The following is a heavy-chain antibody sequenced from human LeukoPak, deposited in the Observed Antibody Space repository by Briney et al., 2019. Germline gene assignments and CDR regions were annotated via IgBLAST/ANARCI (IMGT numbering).Heavy chain of an antibody. D-gene: IGHD1-1*01. Sequence: SETLSLTCTVSGGSISTYYWSWIRQPPGKGLEWIGYMYNSGSTNYNPSLKSRVTISIDTSKNQFSLKLSSVTAADTAVYYCARGAQRFLFDYWGQGTLVTASS. V-gene: IGHV4-59*01. J-gene: IGHJ4*02. CDR2: MYNSGST. CDR3: ARGAQRFLFDY. CDR1: GGSISTYY.